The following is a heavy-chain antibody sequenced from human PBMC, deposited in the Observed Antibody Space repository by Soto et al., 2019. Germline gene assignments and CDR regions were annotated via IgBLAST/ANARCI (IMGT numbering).Heavy chain of an antibody. J-gene: IGHJ4*02. CDR2: IYTSGST. Sequence: QVQLQESGPGLVKPSETLSLTCTVSGDSMTKYYWSWIRQPAGKGLEWIGRIYTSGSTNYNPSLKSRVTMSIDTSNNHFSLKLKSVTAADTAVDYCARTLGAAYYFDFWGQGALVTVSS. CDR3: ARTLGAAYYFDF. V-gene: IGHV4-4*07. CDR1: GDSMTKYY. D-gene: IGHD1-26*01.